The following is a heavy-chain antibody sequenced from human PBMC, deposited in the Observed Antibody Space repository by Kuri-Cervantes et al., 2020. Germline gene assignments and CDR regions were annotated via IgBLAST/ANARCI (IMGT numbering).Heavy chain of an antibody. D-gene: IGHD4-23*01. CDR3: ARDSQRWTQGGID. V-gene: IGHV3-7*01. J-gene: IGHJ4*02. CDR2: IKQDGSEK. Sequence: GGSLRLSCSASRFTFSSYWMSWVRQAPGKGLEWVANIKQDGSEKYYVDSVKGRFTVSRDNSKNSLFLQMNSLRADDTAVYYCARDSQRWTQGGIDWGQGTLVTVSS. CDR1: RFTFSSYW.